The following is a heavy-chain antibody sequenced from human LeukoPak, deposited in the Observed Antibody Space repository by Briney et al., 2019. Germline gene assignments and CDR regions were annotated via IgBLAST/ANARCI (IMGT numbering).Heavy chain of an antibody. V-gene: IGHV4-61*08. Sequence: PSETLSLTCTVSGGSISNAAYYWSWIRQPPGKGLEWIGYIYYSGSTNYNPSLKSRVTISVDTSKNQFSLKLSSVTAADTAVYYCARGRQQLVYWGQGTLVTVSS. D-gene: IGHD6-13*01. J-gene: IGHJ4*02. CDR2: IYYSGST. CDR1: GGSISNAAYY. CDR3: ARGRQQLVY.